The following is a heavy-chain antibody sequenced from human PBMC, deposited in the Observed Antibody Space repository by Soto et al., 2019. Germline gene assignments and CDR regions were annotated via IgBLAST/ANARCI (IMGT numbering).Heavy chain of an antibody. J-gene: IGHJ6*03. V-gene: IGHV1-46*03. CDR3: GRSGVTIFGVVLYYYYYMDV. D-gene: IGHD3-3*01. CDR1: GYTFTSYY. Sequence: GASVKVSCKASGYTFTSYYMHRVRQAPGQGLEWMGIINPSGGSTSYAQKFQGRVTMTRDTSTSTVYMELSSLRSEDTAVYYCGRSGVTIFGVVLYYYYYMDVWGKGTTVTVSS. CDR2: INPSGGST.